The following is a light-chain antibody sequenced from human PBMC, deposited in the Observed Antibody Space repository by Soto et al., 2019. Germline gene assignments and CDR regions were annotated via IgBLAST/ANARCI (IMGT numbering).Light chain of an antibody. J-gene: IGKJ4*01. CDR1: QSVSND. CDR3: QQYHNWPPLT. Sequence: EIFLSQSPVTRSLSPVGIATLPCRGSQSVSNDLAWYQQKPGQAPRLLIYAASTRATGIPARFSGSGSGTEFTLTISSLQSEDFAVYYCQQYHNWPPLTFGGGTKVDI. CDR2: AAS. V-gene: IGKV3-15*01.